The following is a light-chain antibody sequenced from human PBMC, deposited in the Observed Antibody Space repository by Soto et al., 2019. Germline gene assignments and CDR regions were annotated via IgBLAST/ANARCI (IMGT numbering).Light chain of an antibody. J-gene: IGKJ1*01. CDR1: QSLLHSNGYNY. Sequence: DIVMTQSPLSLPVTPGEPASISCRSSQSLLHSNGYNYFDWYLQKPGQSPQLLIYLGSNRASGVPYRFSGSGSGTDFTLKISRVEAEDVGVYYCMQALQTPWTFGQGTKVEIK. V-gene: IGKV2-28*01. CDR2: LGS. CDR3: MQALQTPWT.